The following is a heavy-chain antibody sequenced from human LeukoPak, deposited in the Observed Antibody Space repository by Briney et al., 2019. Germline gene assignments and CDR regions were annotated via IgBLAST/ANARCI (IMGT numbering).Heavy chain of an antibody. CDR3: ARGGYYDDFDY. V-gene: IGHV4-59*01. Sequence: GSLRLSCAASGFTFDDYAMHWVRQPPGKGLEWIGYIYYSGSTNYNPSLKSRVTISVDTSKNQFSLKLSSATAADTAVYYCARGGYYDDFDYWGQGTLVTVSS. J-gene: IGHJ4*02. CDR1: GFTFDDYA. CDR2: IYYSGST. D-gene: IGHD3-22*01.